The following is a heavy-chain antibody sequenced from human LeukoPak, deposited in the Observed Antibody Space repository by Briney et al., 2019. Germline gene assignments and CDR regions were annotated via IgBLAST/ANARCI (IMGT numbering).Heavy chain of an antibody. Sequence: GGSLRLSCAAPGFTFSSYGMHWVRQAPGKGLEWVAFIRYDGSNKYYADSVKGRFTISRDNSKNTLYLQMNSLRAEDTAVYYCAIDCSSTKRFDYWGQGTLVTVSS. CDR3: AIDCSSTKRFDY. V-gene: IGHV3-30*02. CDR1: GFTFSSYG. CDR2: IRYDGSNK. J-gene: IGHJ4*02. D-gene: IGHD2-2*01.